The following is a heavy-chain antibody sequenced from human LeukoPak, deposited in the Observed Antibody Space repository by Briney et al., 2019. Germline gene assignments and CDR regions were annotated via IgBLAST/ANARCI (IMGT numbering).Heavy chain of an antibody. J-gene: IGHJ5*02. CDR1: GYTFINNW. CDR2: INPTGTGT. D-gene: IGHD3-10*01. Sequence: ASVKVSCKASGYTFINNWMHWVRQAPGQGLEWIGLINPTGTGTLYAQKFQGRVTMTRDMSTSTDYMELSSLRSEDAAVYYCARDNSVGDIAWWFDPWGQGTLVTVSS. V-gene: IGHV1-46*01. CDR3: ARDNSVGDIAWWFDP.